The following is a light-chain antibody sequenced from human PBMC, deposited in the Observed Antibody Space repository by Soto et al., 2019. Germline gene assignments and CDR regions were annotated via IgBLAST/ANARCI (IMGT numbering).Light chain of an antibody. CDR3: SSFASSNTWV. J-gene: IGLJ3*02. CDR1: SSDVGAYNY. Sequence: QSALTQPPSASGSPGQSVTISCTGTSSDVGAYNYVSWYQQHAGKAPKLVIYEVTKPPSGVPDRVSGSKSANTASLTVSGLQAEDEADYYCSSFASSNTWVFGGGTKLTVL. CDR2: EVT. V-gene: IGLV2-8*01.